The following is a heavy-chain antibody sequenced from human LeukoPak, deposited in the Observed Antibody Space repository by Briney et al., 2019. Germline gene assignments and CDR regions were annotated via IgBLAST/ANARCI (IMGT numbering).Heavy chain of an antibody. V-gene: IGHV4-61*01. CDR3: AREGGTGAFDI. CDR2: IYDSGST. CDR1: GGSISSSSYY. J-gene: IGHJ3*02. D-gene: IGHD1-14*01. Sequence: PSETLSLTCTVSGGSISSSSYYWGWIRQPPGKGLEWIAYIYDSGSTNCNPALKSRVTISVDTSKNQFSLKLSSVTAADAAVYYCAREGGTGAFDIWGQGTMVTVSP.